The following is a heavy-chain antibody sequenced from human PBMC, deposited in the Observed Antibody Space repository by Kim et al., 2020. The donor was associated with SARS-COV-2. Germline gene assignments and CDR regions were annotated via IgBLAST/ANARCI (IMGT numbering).Heavy chain of an antibody. J-gene: IGHJ6*02. V-gene: IGHV3-53*01. CDR2: IYSGGST. CDR1: GFTVSSNY. D-gene: IGHD3-9*01. CDR3: ARVGGLSLRYFDWLAHYYGMDV. Sequence: GGPLRLSCAASGFTVSSNYMSWVRQAPGKGLEWVSVIYSGGSTYYADSVKGRFTISRDNSKNTLYLQMNSLRAEDTAVYYCARVGGLSLRYFDWLAHYYGMDVWGQGTTVTVSS.